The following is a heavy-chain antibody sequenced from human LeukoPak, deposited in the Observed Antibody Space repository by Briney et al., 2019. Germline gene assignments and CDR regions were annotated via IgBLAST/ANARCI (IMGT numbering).Heavy chain of an antibody. D-gene: IGHD3-10*01. CDR3: TKPYTYGSWYFHS. CDR1: GGSFSGYY. CDR2: IYSGGST. V-gene: IGHV3-66*01. Sequence: ETLSLTCAVYGGSFSGYYWSWVRQAPGKGLEWVSVIYSGGSTYYADSVKGRFTISKDNSKNTLYLQMNSLRLEDAALYYCTKPYTYGSWYFHSWGQGTLVTVSS. J-gene: IGHJ4*02.